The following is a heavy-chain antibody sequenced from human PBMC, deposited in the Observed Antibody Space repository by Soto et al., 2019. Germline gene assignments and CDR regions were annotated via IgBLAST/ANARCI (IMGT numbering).Heavy chain of an antibody. CDR3: AQVLRARPLDGFDP. D-gene: IGHD6-6*01. Sequence: EVQLLESGGGLVQPGGSLRLSCAASGFTFSSYAMSWVRQAPGKGLEWVSAISGSGGSTYYADSVKGRFTISRDNSKNTLYLQMNSLGDEDTAVSSCAQVLRARPLDGFDPWGQGTLVTVSS. V-gene: IGHV3-23*01. CDR2: ISGSGGST. CDR1: GFTFSSYA. J-gene: IGHJ5*02.